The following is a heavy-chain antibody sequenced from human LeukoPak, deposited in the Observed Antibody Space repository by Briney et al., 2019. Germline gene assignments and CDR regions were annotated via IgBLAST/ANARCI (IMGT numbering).Heavy chain of an antibody. CDR3: AKGLGVTIFGVVSPFDY. V-gene: IGHV3-23*01. D-gene: IGHD3-3*01. J-gene: IGHJ4*02. CDR1: GFTFSSYA. CDR2: ISGSGGST. Sequence: GGSLRLSCAASGFTFSSYAMSWVRQAPGKGLEWVPAISGSGGSTYYADSVKGRFTISRDNSKNTLYLQMNSLRAEDTAVYYCAKGLGVTIFGVVSPFDYWGQGTLVTVSS.